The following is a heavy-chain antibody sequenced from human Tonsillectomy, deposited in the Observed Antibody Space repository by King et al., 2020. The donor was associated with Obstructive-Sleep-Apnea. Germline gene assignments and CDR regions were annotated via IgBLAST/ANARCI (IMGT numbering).Heavy chain of an antibody. CDR3: ARDHPYSSSWYLVNGNSDYYYYGMDV. CDR1: GFSFSDYY. V-gene: IGHV3-11*01. CDR2: ISSSGITT. J-gene: IGHJ6*02. Sequence: QLVQSGGGLVKPGGSLRLSCAASGFSFSDYYMSVFRQAPGKGLWWVSYISSSGITTYYADSVKGPFTISRDNAKNSLYLKMNSLRAEDTAVYYCARDHPYSSSWYLVNGNSDYYYYGMDVWGQGTTVTVSS. D-gene: IGHD6-13*01.